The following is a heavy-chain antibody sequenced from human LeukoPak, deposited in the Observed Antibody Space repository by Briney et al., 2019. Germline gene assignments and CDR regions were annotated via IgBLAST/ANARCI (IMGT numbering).Heavy chain of an antibody. CDR3: ARSENYIPEDCFDP. J-gene: IGHJ5*02. Sequence: SQTLSLTCAVSGGSISSSTYCWGWIRQPPGKGLEWIGSICYSGSTFYNPSLKSRVTLSVDTSKNQFSLKLSSVTAADTAVYYCARSENYIPEDCFDPWGQGTLVTVSS. V-gene: IGHV4-39*01. CDR1: GGSISSSTYC. D-gene: IGHD5-24*01. CDR2: ICYSGST.